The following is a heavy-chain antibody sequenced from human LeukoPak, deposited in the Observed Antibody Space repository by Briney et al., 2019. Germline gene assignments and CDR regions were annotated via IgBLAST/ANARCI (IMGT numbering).Heavy chain of an antibody. J-gene: IGHJ4*02. CDR2: IIPIFGTA. Sequence: GASVKVSCKASGGTFSSYAISWVRQAPGQGLEWMGGIIPIFGTANYAQKFQGRVTITADESTSTAYMELSSLRSEDTAVYYCARGPGYSGYPNINFDYWGQGTLVTVSS. CDR3: ARGPGYSGYPNINFDY. D-gene: IGHD3-22*01. V-gene: IGHV1-69*13. CDR1: GGTFSSYA.